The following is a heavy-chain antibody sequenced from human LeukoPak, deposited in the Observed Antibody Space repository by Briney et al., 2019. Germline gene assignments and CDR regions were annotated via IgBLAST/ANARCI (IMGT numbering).Heavy chain of an antibody. Sequence: SETLSLTCTVSGYSISSGYYWGWIRQPPGNGLECIGSIYHSGSTYYNPSLKSRVTISVDTSKNQFSLKLSSVTAADTAVYYCADGTYGSGGEIWGQGTMVTVSS. V-gene: IGHV4-38-2*02. J-gene: IGHJ3*02. CDR2: IYHSGST. CDR3: ADGTYGSGGEI. CDR1: GYSISSGYY. D-gene: IGHD3-10*01.